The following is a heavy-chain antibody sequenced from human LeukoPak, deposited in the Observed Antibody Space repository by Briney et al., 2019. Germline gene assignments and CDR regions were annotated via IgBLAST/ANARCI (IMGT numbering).Heavy chain of an antibody. V-gene: IGHV3-48*02. CDR2: ISGSGSSI. D-gene: IGHD1-1*01. J-gene: IGHJ6*02. CDR1: GFTFSSYS. CDR3: TRGGYGYYGMDV. Sequence: GGSLRLSCAAPGFTFSSYSMNWARQAPGKGLEWVSYISGSGSSIFYADSVKGRFTLSRDNAKNSLYLQMTSLRDEDTAVFYCTRGGYGYYGMDVWGQGTTVTVSS.